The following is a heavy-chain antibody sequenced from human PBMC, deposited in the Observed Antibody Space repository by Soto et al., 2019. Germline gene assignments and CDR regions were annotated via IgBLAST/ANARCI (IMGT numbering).Heavy chain of an antibody. D-gene: IGHD6-19*01. CDR2: INAGNGNT. CDR1: GYTFTSYA. V-gene: IGHV1-3*01. J-gene: IGHJ3*02. Sequence: ASVKVSCKASGYTFTSYAMHWVRQAPGQRLEWMGWINAGNGNTKYSQKFQGRVTITRDTSASTAYMELSSLRSEDTAVYYCARDLVGIVVAGPRDRSTDICGQGTLVTVSS. CDR3: ARDLVGIVVAGPRDRSTDI.